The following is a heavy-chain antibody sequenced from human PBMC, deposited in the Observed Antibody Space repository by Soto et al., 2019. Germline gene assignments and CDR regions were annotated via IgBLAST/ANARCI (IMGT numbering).Heavy chain of an antibody. CDR2: INPNSGGT. V-gene: IGHV1-2*02. Sequence: RASVKVSCKASGYTFTDYYMHWVRQAPGQGLEWMGWINPNSGGTNYAQKFQGRVTMTRDTSISTAYMELSRLRSDDTAVYYCARIGGDLNWFDPWGQGTLVTVSS. D-gene: IGHD2-21*02. CDR1: GYTFTDYY. J-gene: IGHJ5*02. CDR3: ARIGGDLNWFDP.